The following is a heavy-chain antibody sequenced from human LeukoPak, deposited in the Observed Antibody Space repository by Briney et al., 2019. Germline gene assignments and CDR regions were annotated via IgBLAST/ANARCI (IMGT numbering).Heavy chain of an antibody. Sequence: GASVKVSCKASGYTFTSYDINWVRQATGQGLEWMGWMNPNSGNTGYAQKFQGRVTMTRNTSISTAYMELSSLRSEDTAVYYCARIAPGYSSGWYPVDYWGQGTLVTVSS. CDR2: MNPNSGNT. CDR1: GYTFTSYD. D-gene: IGHD6-19*01. V-gene: IGHV1-8*01. CDR3: ARIAPGYSSGWYPVDY. J-gene: IGHJ4*02.